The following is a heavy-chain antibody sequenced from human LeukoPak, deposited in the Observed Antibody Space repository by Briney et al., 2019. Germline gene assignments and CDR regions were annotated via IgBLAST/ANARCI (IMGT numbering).Heavy chain of an antibody. Sequence: GASVKVSCKASGYTFTSYGISWVRQAPGQGLEWMGWISACNGNTNYAQKLQGRVTMTTDTSTSTAYMELRSLRSDDTAVYYCARGMDRSSDEPIDPWGQGTLVTVSS. V-gene: IGHV1-18*01. D-gene: IGHD3/OR15-3a*01. J-gene: IGHJ5*02. CDR2: ISACNGNT. CDR1: GYTFTSYG. CDR3: ARGMDRSSDEPIDP.